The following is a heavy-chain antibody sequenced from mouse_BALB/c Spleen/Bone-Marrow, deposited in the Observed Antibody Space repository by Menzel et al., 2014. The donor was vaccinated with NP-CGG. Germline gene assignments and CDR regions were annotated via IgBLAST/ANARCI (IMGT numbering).Heavy chain of an antibody. CDR1: GYAFTNYL. J-gene: IGHJ4*01. V-gene: IGHV1-54*01. CDR3: ARSHYYGSSFYAMDY. D-gene: IGHD1-1*01. CDR2: INPGSGGT. Sequence: QVHVKQSGAELVRPGTSVKVSCKASGYAFTNYLIEWVKQRPGQGLEWIGVINPGSGGTNYSEKFKGKATLTADKSSSTDYMQHSSLTSDDSAVYFCARSHYYGSSFYAMDYWGQGTSVTVSS.